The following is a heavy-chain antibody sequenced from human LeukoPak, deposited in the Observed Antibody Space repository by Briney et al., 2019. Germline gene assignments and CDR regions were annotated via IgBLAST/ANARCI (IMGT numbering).Heavy chain of an antibody. CDR1: GFTFSSYG. V-gene: IGHV3-30*02. Sequence: GGSLRLSCAASGFTFSSYGMHWVRQAPGKGLEWVAFIRYDGSNKYYADSVKGRFTISRDNSKNTLYLQMNSLRAEDTAVYYCAKDLAPQSKAIAVADHWGQGTLVTVSS. J-gene: IGHJ1*01. CDR2: IRYDGSNK. D-gene: IGHD6-19*01. CDR3: AKDLAPQSKAIAVADH.